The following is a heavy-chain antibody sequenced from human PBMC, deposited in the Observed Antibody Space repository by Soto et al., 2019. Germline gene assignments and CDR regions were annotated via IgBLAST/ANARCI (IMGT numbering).Heavy chain of an antibody. CDR3: ATGGVYWSGYSRSYYYYGMDV. D-gene: IGHD3-3*01. V-gene: IGHV4-30-4*01. CDR1: GGSISSGDYY. Sequence: QVQLQESGPGLVKPSQTLSLTCTVSGGSISSGDYYWSWIRQPPGKGLEWIGYIYYSGSTYYNPSLKSRVTLSVDTSKNQFSLKLSSVTAADTAVYYCATGGVYWSGYSRSYYYYGMDVWGQGTTVTVSS. J-gene: IGHJ6*02. CDR2: IYYSGST.